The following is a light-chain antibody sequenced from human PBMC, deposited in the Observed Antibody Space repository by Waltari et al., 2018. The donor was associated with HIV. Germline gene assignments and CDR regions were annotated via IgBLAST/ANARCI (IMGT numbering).Light chain of an antibody. V-gene: IGLV3-21*02. CDR1: SIGTKR. CDR2: DDT. Sequence: SYVVTQPPSVSVAPGQTARISCGGDSIGTKRVHWYQQKSGLAPVLVIYDDTDRPSGIPERCSGANSGNTATLTIYRVEAEDEGDYYCQVWDASTTQPLVFGSGTKVTAL. J-gene: IGLJ1*01. CDR3: QVWDASTTQPLV.